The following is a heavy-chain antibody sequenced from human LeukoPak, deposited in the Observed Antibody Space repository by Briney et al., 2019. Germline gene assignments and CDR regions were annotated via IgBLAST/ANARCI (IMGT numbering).Heavy chain of an antibody. J-gene: IGHJ6*01. D-gene: IGHD6-19*01. V-gene: IGHV3-30*18. CDR1: GFSLSGYG. CDR3: AKEEVAGTSEYYCYYGMDV. Sequence: GGSLRLSCAASGFSLSGYGMHWVRQAPGQGLEWVAVISFDGKNEYYADSVEGRFTITRDNSENTLFLRMNSLRPEDTAVYYCAKEEVAGTSEYYCYYGMDVWGQGTPVTVSS. CDR2: ISFDGKNE.